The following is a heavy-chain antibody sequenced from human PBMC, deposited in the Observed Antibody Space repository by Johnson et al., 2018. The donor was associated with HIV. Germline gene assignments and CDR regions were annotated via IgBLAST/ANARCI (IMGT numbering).Heavy chain of an antibody. D-gene: IGHD6-13*01. J-gene: IGHJ3*02. V-gene: IGHV3-20*04. Sequence: VQLVESGGGVVRPGGSLRLSCAAAGFTFDDYGMSWVRQAPGKGLEWISGINWNGGNRGYADSVKGQFIISRDNGKNSLYLQMNSLRAEDTAVYYCAKSPRGYSSIWGQGTMVTVSS. CDR3: AKSPRGYSSI. CDR2: INWNGGNR. CDR1: GFTFDDYG.